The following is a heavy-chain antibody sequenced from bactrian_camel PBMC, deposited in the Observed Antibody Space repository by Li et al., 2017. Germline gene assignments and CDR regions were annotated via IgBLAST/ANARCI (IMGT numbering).Heavy chain of an antibody. D-gene: IGHD7*01. CDR2: LNSASSP. J-gene: IGHJ4*01. V-gene: IGHV3S53*01. Sequence: HVQLVESGGGSVQPGGSLELSCAVSGTSVSSHCMGWFRQAQGKERELVASLNSASSPLYADSVTGRFTISQDNAKNTVYLRMNDLKAEDTAVYYCAADPIDGVSSIPKWGQWHYRGQGTQVTVS. CDR3: AADPIDGVSSIPKWGQWHY. CDR1: GTSVSSHC.